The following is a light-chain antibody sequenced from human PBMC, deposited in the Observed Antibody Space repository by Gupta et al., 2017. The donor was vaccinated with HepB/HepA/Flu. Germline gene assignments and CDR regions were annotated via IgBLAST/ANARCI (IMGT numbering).Light chain of an antibody. CDR2: DVN. J-gene: IGLJ2*01. CDR1: SSDVGGDNY. V-gene: IGLV2-11*01. CDR3: CSYAGSYTLVV. Sequence: QSALPHPRSVSGSPGQSVTISCTGTSSDVGGDNYVSWYRLYPGKVPKLMIYDVNKRPSGVPDRFSGYKSANTASLTISGLQADDEADYYCCSYAGSYTLVVFGGGTKLTVL.